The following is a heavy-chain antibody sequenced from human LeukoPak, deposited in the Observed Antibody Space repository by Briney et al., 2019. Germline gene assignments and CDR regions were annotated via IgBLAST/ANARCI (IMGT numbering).Heavy chain of an antibody. CDR3: AKDRSYYDSSGYLDY. V-gene: IGHV3-23*01. CDR1: GFTFSSYS. J-gene: IGHJ4*02. D-gene: IGHD3-22*01. Sequence: GGSLRLSCAASGFTFSSYSMNWVRQAPGKGLEWVSAISGSGGSTYYADSVKGRFTISRDNSKNTLYLQMNSLRAEDTAVYYCAKDRSYYDSSGYLDYWGQGTLVTVSS. CDR2: ISGSGGST.